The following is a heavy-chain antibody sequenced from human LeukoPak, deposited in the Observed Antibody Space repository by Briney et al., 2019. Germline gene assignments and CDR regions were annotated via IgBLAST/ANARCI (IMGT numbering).Heavy chain of an antibody. J-gene: IGHJ4*02. CDR2: ISGSGGST. V-gene: IGHV3-23*01. CDR3: TKVPDLGIVSPVEY. D-gene: IGHD7-27*01. Sequence: GRSMRLSCAASGFTFSSYAMSWVRQAPGKGLGWVSSISGSGGSTYYADSVKGRFTISRDNSKNTLYLQMNSLRAEDTAVYYWTKVPDLGIVSPVEYWGQGPLVTVSS. CDR1: GFTFSSYA.